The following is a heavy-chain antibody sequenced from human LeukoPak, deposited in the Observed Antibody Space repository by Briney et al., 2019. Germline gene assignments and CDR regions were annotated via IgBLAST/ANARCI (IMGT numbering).Heavy chain of an antibody. CDR1: GGSISSYY. J-gene: IGHJ4*02. CDR2: IYTSGST. Sequence: SETLSLTCTVSGGSISSYYWSWIRQPAGKGLEWIGRIYTSGSTNYNPSLKSRVTMSVDTSKNQFSLKLSSVTAADTAVYYCARAIPPLRGYGEPYYFDYWGQGTLVTVSS. CDR3: ARAIPPLRGYGEPYYFDY. D-gene: IGHD5-12*01. V-gene: IGHV4-4*07.